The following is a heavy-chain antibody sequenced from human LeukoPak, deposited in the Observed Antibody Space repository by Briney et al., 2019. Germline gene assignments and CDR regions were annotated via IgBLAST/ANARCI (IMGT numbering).Heavy chain of an antibody. V-gene: IGHV3-30*04. J-gene: IGHJ2*01. CDR3: ARDYYDSSGYYDWYFDL. D-gene: IGHD3-22*01. CDR1: GVTFSSYA. CDR2: ISYAGSNK. Sequence: PGGSLRLSCAASGVTFSSYAMRWVRQAPGKGLEWVAVISYAGSNKYYADSVKGRFTISRDNSKNTLYLQMNSLRAEDTAVYYCARDYYDSSGYYDWYFDLWGRGTLVTVSS.